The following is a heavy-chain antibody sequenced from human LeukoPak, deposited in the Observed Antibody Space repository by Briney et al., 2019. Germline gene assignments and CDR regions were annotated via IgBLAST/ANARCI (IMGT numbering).Heavy chain of an antibody. CDR2: ISTSGGAI. J-gene: IGHJ4*02. Sequence: PGGSLRLSCAGSGYDFSDYEMNWVRQAPGQRLEWISYISTSGGAIQYADSVKGRFTISRDNAKNSLYLQMNSLRAEDTAIYYCARSDWGAWGQGTRVTVSS. V-gene: IGHV3-48*03. CDR1: GYDFSDYE. CDR3: ARSDWGA. D-gene: IGHD3/OR15-3a*01.